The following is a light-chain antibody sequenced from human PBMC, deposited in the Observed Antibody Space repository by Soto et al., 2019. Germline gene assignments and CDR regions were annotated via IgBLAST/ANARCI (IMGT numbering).Light chain of an antibody. J-gene: IGKJ4*01. V-gene: IGKV1-6*01. CDR2: AAS. CDR3: LQDYNYPLT. Sequence: AIQMTQSPSSLSASVGDRVTITCRASQGIRNDLGWYQQKPGKAPRLLIYAASSLQSGVPSRFSRIVSGTDFTLTISSLQPEDFATYYCLQDYNYPLTFVGGTKV. CDR1: QGIRND.